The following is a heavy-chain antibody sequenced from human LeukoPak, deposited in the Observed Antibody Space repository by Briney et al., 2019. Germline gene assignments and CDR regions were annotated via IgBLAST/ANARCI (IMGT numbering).Heavy chain of an antibody. D-gene: IGHD2-21*02. CDR3: AKVDSNTMTATSFDC. Sequence: GGSLRLSCAASGFTFSTYAMSWVRQAPGKGLEWVSSLSGSGGSTYYADSVKGRFTISRDNSKNTLYLQMSSLRAEDTAVYYCAKVDSNTMTATSFDCWGQGTLVTVSS. CDR2: LSGSGGST. CDR1: GFTFSTYA. V-gene: IGHV3-23*01. J-gene: IGHJ4*02.